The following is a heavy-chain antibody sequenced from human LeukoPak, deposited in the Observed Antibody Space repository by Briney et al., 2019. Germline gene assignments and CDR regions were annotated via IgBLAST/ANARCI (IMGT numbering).Heavy chain of an antibody. CDR1: GFTFRSYG. CDR2: ISYDGSNK. V-gene: IGHV3-30*18. Sequence: GGSLRLSCAASGFTFRSYGMHWVRQAPGKGLEGVAVISYDGSNKYYADSVKGRFTISRDNSKNTLYLKMNSLRAEDTAVYYCAKDQVAAAVKYYYGMDVWGQGTTVTVSS. J-gene: IGHJ6*02. D-gene: IGHD6-13*01. CDR3: AKDQVAAAVKYYYGMDV.